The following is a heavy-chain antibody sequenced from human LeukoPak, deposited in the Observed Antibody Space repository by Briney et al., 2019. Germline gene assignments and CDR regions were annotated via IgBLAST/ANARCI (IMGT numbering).Heavy chain of an antibody. CDR1: GGSISGYY. D-gene: IGHD2/OR15-2a*01. Sequence: SETLSLTCTVSGGSISGYYWSWIRQPPGKGLEWIGYISYSGSTNYNPSLKSRVTISVDSSKNQFSLKLSSVTAADTAVYYCARFGDYFLYYYFMDVWGKGATVTVSS. V-gene: IGHV4-59*01. J-gene: IGHJ6*03. CDR2: ISYSGST. CDR3: ARFGDYFLYYYFMDV.